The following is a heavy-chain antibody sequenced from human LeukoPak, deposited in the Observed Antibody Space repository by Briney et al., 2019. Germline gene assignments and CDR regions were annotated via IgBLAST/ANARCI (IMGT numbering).Heavy chain of an antibody. D-gene: IGHD3-22*01. CDR1: GGSISSYY. CDR2: IYYSGST. Sequence: PSETLSLTCTVSGGSISSYYWSWIRQPPGKGLEWIGYIYYSGSTNYNPSLKSRVTISVDTSKNQFSLKLSSVTAAGTAVYYCARHGGSGYDFDYWGQGTLVTVSS. J-gene: IGHJ4*02. CDR3: ARHGGSGYDFDY. V-gene: IGHV4-59*08.